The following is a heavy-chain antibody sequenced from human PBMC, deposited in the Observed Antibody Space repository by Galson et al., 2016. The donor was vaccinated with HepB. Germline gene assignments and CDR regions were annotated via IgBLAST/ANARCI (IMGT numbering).Heavy chain of an antibody. Sequence: SLRLSCAASGFTFSDYYMDWIRQAPGKGLEWIGRTSDKARSYTTEYAASVQGRFTISRDNSKKSMYLQMNSLKTEDTAVYYCAKGGVNTLGASDVWGQGTMVTVSS. V-gene: IGHV3-72*01. CDR3: AKGGVNTLGASDV. CDR2: TSDKARSYTT. D-gene: IGHD2-8*02. CDR1: GFTFSDYY. J-gene: IGHJ3*01.